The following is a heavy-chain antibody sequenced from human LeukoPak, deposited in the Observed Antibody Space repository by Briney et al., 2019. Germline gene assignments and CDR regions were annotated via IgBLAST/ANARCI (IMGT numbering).Heavy chain of an antibody. J-gene: IGHJ6*03. V-gene: IGHV4-59*12. Sequence: SETLSLTCTVSGGSISSCYWSWIRQPPGKGLEWIGYIYYSGSTYYNPSLKSRVTISVDTSKNQFSLKLSSVTAADTAVYYCARGYCSGGSCYSYYYYNYMDVWGKGTTVTVSS. D-gene: IGHD2-15*01. CDR2: IYYSGST. CDR3: ARGYCSGGSCYSYYYYNYMDV. CDR1: GGSISSCY.